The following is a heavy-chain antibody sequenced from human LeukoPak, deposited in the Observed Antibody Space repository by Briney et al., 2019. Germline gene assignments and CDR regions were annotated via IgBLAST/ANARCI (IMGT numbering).Heavy chain of an antibody. D-gene: IGHD6-13*01. CDR1: GRPLSGYY. Sequence: SETLSLTCAVYGRPLSGYYWSWIRQPPGKGLEWGGEIDHSGSPNYNPSLKSRDTISVDTSKNHFSLKLSSVAAADTAVYYCARTGIAAAGTRTNDFDYWGQGTLVTVSS. V-gene: IGHV4-34*01. CDR2: IDHSGSP. CDR3: ARTGIAAAGTRTNDFDY. J-gene: IGHJ4*02.